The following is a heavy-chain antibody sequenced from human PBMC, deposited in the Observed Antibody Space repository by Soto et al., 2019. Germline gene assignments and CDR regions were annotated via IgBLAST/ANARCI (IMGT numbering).Heavy chain of an antibody. CDR1: GGSISSYY. Sequence: SETLSLTCTVSGGSISSYYWSWIRQPPGKGLEWIGYIYYSGSTNYNPSLKSRVTISVDTSKNQFSLKLNSVTAADTAVYYCARSGGSLDYWGQGTLVTVSS. D-gene: IGHD2-15*01. CDR3: ARSGGSLDY. J-gene: IGHJ4*02. CDR2: IYYSGST. V-gene: IGHV4-59*01.